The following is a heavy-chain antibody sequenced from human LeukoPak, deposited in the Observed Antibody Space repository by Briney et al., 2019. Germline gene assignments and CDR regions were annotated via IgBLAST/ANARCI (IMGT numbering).Heavy chain of an antibody. CDR3: ASSDVRGY. CDR1: GFTFSSYW. J-gene: IGHJ4*02. Sequence: PGGSLRLSCAASGFTFSSYWMHWVRQAPGKGLVWVSRTNSDGSSTSYADSVKGRFTISRDNAKNTLYLQMNSLRAEDTAVYYCASSDVRGYWGQGTLVTVSS. CDR2: TNSDGSST. V-gene: IGHV3-74*01. D-gene: IGHD3-10*01.